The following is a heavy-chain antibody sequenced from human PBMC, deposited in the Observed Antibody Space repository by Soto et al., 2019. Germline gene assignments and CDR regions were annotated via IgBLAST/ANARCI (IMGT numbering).Heavy chain of an antibody. CDR1: GYTFTSYD. CDR3: ARVLSWASYYDFWSGYYNYYYYGMDV. CDR2: MNPHIGNT. D-gene: IGHD3-3*01. Sequence: ASVKVSCKASGYTFTSYDINWVRQATGQGLEWMGWMNPHIGNTGYAQKFQGRVTMTRNTSISTAYMELSSLISEDTAVYYCARVLSWASYYDFWSGYYNYYYYGMDVWGQGTTVTVSS. J-gene: IGHJ6*02. V-gene: IGHV1-8*01.